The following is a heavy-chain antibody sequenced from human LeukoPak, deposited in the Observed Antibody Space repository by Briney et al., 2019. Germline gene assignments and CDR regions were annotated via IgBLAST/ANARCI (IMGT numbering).Heavy chain of an antibody. V-gene: IGHV3-7*01. Sequence: GGSLRLSCAASGFTFSSYAMSWVRQAPGKGLEWVANIKQDGSEKYYVDSVKGRFTISRDNAKNSLYLQMNSLRAEDTAVYYCASGSSTFDYWGQGTLVTVSS. J-gene: IGHJ4*02. CDR2: IKQDGSEK. CDR3: ASGSSTFDY. CDR1: GFTFSSYA. D-gene: IGHD1-26*01.